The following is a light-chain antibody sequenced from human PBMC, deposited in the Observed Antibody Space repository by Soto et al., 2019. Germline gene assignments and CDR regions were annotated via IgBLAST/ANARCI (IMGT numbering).Light chain of an antibody. CDR3: QQYNEWPET. CDR1: HSVRRS. J-gene: IGKJ1*01. CDR2: GAS. V-gene: IGKV3-15*01. Sequence: EIVMTQSPATLSVSPGERATLSCRASHSVRRSLAWYQQKPGQAPRLLIHGASTRATGIPGRFSGSGSGTEFTLIISSVQSEDFAVYYCQQYNEWPETFGHGTRVEIK.